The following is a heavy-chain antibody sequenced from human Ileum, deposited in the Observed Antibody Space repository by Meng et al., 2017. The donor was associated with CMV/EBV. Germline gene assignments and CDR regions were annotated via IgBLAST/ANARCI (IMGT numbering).Heavy chain of an antibody. V-gene: IGHV1-69*05. D-gene: IGHD4-11*01. CDR1: VGTFGSIA. CDR3: ASGPPLQYEYYFDY. CDR2: IIPIFCTA. J-gene: IGHJ4*02. Sequence: ASVGTFGSIAIRWVRQAPVQWLAWMGGIIPIFCTANYAQKFQGRVTITTDESTSTAYMELSSLRSEDTALYYCASGPPLQYEYYFDYWGQGTLVTVSS.